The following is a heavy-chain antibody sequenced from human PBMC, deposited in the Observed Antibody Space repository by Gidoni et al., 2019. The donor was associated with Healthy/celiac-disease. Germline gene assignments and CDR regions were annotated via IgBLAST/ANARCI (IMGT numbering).Heavy chain of an antibody. CDR3: TTGPN. J-gene: IGHJ4*02. CDR2: IKSKTDGGTT. V-gene: IGHV3-15*01. Sequence: ELTLVESGGGLVKPGGSLRLSCEAAGFTFSNAWMSWVRQAPGKGMEWVVRIKSKTDGGTTDYAAPVKGRFTISRDDSKNTLFLQMNSLKTEDTAVYFCTTGPNWGQGTLVTVSS. CDR1: GFTFSNAW.